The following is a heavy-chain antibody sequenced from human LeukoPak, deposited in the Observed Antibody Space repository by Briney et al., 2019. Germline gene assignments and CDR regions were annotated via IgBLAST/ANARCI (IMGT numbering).Heavy chain of an antibody. J-gene: IGHJ3*02. CDR3: ARPAAGPGGNLGAFDI. CDR1: GYTLTSYG. V-gene: IGHV1-18*01. Sequence: ASVKVSCKASGYTLTSYGISWVRQAPGQGLEWMGWISAYNGNTNYAQKLQGRVTMTTDTSTSTAYMELRSLRSDDTAVYYCARPAAGPGGNLGAFDIWGQGTMVTVSS. D-gene: IGHD6-25*01. CDR2: ISAYNGNT.